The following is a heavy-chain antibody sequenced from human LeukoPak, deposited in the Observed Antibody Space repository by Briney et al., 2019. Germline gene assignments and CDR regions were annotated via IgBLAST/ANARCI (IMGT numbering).Heavy chain of an antibody. CDR3: AKSNGYGLVDI. V-gene: IGHV3-30*02. D-gene: IGHD3-10*01. J-gene: IGHJ3*02. Sequence: GGSLRLSCAASGFTFSSYGMHWVRQAPGKGLEWVAFIRNDGSNKYYADSVKGRFTISRDNSKNTLYLQMNSLRAEDTAVYYCAKSNGYGLVDIWGQGTMVTVSS. CDR2: IRNDGSNK. CDR1: GFTFSSYG.